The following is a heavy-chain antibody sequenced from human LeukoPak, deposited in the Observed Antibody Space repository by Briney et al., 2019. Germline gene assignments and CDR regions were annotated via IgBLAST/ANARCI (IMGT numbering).Heavy chain of an antibody. Sequence: GGSLRLSCAASGFTFSSYGMHWVRQAPGKGLEWVAFIRYDGSNKYYADSVKGRFTISRDNSKNTLYLQMNSLRAEDTAVYYCAEDSRGANFFGDFDYWGQGTLVTVSS. CDR3: AEDSRGANFFGDFDY. CDR1: GFTFSSYG. V-gene: IGHV3-30*02. D-gene: IGHD3-10*01. CDR2: IRYDGSNK. J-gene: IGHJ4*02.